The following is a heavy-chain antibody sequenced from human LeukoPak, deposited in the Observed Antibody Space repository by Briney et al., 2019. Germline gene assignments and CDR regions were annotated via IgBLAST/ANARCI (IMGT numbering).Heavy chain of an antibody. D-gene: IGHD3-22*01. J-gene: IGHJ6*02. CDR1: GGSISIITYY. CDR2: IYYSGST. V-gene: IGHV4-39*01. Sequence: SETLSLTCTVSGGSISIITYYWGWIRQSPGKGLEWIGSIYYSGSTYYNPSLRSRVTISVDTSKNQFSLKLSSVTAADTAVYYCARWAITMIRPYGMDVWGQGTTVTVSS. CDR3: ARWAITMIRPYGMDV.